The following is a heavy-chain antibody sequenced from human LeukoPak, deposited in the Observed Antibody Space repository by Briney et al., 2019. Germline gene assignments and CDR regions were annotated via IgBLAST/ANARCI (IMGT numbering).Heavy chain of an antibody. V-gene: IGHV3-23*01. J-gene: IGHJ4*02. CDR1: GFTFSSYG. Sequence: GGSLRLSCAASGFTFSSYGMSWVRQAPGKGLEWVSVISGSGGSTNYADSVKGRFTISRDNSKNTLYLQMNSLRAEDTAVYYCARRGTYCDYWGQGTLVTVSS. CDR2: ISGSGGST. CDR3: ARRGTYCDY. D-gene: IGHD3-16*01.